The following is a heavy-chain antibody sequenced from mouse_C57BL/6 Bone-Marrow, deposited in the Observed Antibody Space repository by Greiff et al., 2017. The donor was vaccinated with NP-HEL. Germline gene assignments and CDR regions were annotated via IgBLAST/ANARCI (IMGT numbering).Heavy chain of an antibody. D-gene: IGHD2-5*01. CDR1: GFTFSDYG. CDR3: ARRNFGHSNHVGAMDY. Sequence: EVKLMESGGGLVKPGGSLKLSCAASGFTFSDYGMHWVRQAPEKGLEWVAYISSGSSTIYYADTVKGRFTISRDNAKNTLFLQMTSLRSEDTAMYYCARRNFGHSNHVGAMDYWGQGTSVTVSS. J-gene: IGHJ4*01. V-gene: IGHV5-17*01. CDR2: ISSGSSTI.